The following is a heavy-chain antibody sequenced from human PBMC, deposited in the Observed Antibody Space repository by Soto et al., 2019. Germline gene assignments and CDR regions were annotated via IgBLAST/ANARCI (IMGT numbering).Heavy chain of an antibody. V-gene: IGHV4-34*01. D-gene: IGHD6-13*01. CDR2: VNHSGST. J-gene: IGHJ4*02. Sequence: QVQLQQWGAGLLKPMETLSLTCAVYGGSFSGDYWSWIRQPPGKGLEWIGEVNHSGSTNYNPSLKRRVTISVDTSENQFSLQLSSVTAADTAGYYCARGGYSGLSYWGQGTLVTVSS. CDR3: ARGGYSGLSY. CDR1: GGSFSGDY.